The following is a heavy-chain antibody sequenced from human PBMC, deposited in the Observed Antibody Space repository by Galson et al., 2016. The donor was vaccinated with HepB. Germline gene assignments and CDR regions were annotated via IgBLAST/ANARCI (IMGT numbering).Heavy chain of an antibody. CDR1: GFSLGNYE. J-gene: IGHJ6*02. Sequence: SLRLSCAVSGFSLGNYEMHWVRQAPGKGLEWLSYSRYSGTIYYADSVKGRFTISRDNAENSLHLQMINVRADDTAVYYCVRGSGKSWYAYKRSYYYTMEVWGRGTTVIVSS. CDR3: VRGSGKSWYAYKRSYYYTMEV. CDR2: SRYSGTI. D-gene: IGHD6-13*01. V-gene: IGHV3-48*03.